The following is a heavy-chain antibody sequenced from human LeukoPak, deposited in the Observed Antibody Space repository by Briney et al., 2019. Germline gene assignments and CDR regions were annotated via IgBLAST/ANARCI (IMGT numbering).Heavy chain of an antibody. J-gene: IGHJ6*03. V-gene: IGHV1-46*01. CDR1: GYTFISYS. D-gene: IGHD6-6*01. CDR2: IDPSGGST. CDR3: ARLARYSSSPISPLYYYYYMDV. Sequence: ASVKVSCKASGYTFISYSMHWVRQAPGQGLEWMGIIDPSGGSTSCAQKFQGRVTMTRDMSTSTVYMELSSLRSEDTALYYCARLARYSSSPISPLYYYYYMDVWGKGTTVTVSS.